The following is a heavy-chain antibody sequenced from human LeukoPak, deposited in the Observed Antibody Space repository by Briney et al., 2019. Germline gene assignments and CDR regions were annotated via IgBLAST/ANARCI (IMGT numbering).Heavy chain of an antibody. Sequence: SETPSLTCAVYGGSFSGYHWSWIRQPPGKGLEWIGEINHSGSTNYNPSLKSRVTISVDTSKNQFSLKLSSVTAADTAVYYCAKDLGYSYGLAASDYWGQGTLVTVSS. CDR1: GGSFSGYH. V-gene: IGHV4-34*01. CDR2: INHSGST. J-gene: IGHJ4*02. CDR3: AKDLGYSYGLAASDY. D-gene: IGHD5-18*01.